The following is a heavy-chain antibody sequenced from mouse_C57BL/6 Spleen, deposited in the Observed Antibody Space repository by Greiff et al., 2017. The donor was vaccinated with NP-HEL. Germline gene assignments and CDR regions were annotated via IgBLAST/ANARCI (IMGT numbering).Heavy chain of an antibody. Sequence: VQLQQSGPELVKPGASVKISCKASGYSFTDYNMNWVKQSNGTSLEWIGVINPNYGTTSYNPKFKGKATLTVDQSSSTAYMQSNSLTYEDSAGYDCARSTVDWYFDVWGTGTTVTVSS. D-gene: IGHD1-1*01. J-gene: IGHJ1*03. CDR3: ARSTVDWYFDV. V-gene: IGHV1-39*01. CDR1: GYSFTDYN. CDR2: INPNYGTT.